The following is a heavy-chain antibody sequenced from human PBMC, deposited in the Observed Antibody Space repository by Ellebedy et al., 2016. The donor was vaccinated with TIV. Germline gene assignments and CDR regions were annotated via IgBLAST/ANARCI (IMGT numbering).Heavy chain of an antibody. D-gene: IGHD6-13*01. CDR2: IYPGDSDT. J-gene: IGHJ4*02. CDR3: ARSDAGTVFDN. V-gene: IGHV5-51*01. Sequence: GESLKISXKGSGYSFTSYWIGWVRQMPGKGLEWMGIIYPGDSDTRYSPSFQGRVTMSADKSITTAYLQWSSLKASDTAIYYCARSDAGTVFDNWGQGTLVTVSS. CDR1: GYSFTSYW.